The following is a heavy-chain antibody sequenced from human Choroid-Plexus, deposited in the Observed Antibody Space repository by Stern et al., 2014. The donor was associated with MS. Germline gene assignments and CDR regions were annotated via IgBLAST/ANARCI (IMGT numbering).Heavy chain of an antibody. J-gene: IGHJ5*02. CDR2: VSHAGSYK. D-gene: IGHD2/OR15-2a*01. V-gene: IGHV3-30*18. Sequence: VQLLESGGGVVQPGRPLRLSCVASGFTFGSCAMHWVRQAPGKGLEWEGGVSHAGSYKYYADSEKGRFTISRDNSQNTLYMQMSSLRPEDTAVYYCAKDRQYLTYFFDHWGQGSLVTVSS. CDR3: AKDRQYLTYFFDH. CDR1: GFTFGSCA.